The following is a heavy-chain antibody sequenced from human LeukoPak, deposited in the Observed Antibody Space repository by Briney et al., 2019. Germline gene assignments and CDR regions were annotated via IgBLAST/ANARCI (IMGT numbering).Heavy chain of an antibody. V-gene: IGHV3-21*01. Sequence: GGSLRLSCAASGFLFSNSNMNWVRQAPGKGLEWVSSISSSSSYIYYADSVKGRFTISRDNAKNSLYLQMNSLRAEDTAVYYCARDTTCSGGSCYQGFDYWGQGTLVTVSS. J-gene: IGHJ4*02. CDR1: GFLFSNSN. CDR2: ISSSSSYI. CDR3: ARDTTCSGGSCYQGFDY. D-gene: IGHD2-15*01.